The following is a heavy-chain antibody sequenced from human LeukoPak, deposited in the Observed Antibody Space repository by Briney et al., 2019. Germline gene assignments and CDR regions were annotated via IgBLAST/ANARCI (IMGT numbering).Heavy chain of an antibody. Sequence: SETLSLTCTVSGYSISSGYYWGWIRQPPGKGLEWIGSIYHSGSPYYNPSLKSRVTISVDTSKNQFSLKLSSVTAADTAVYYCARQLGDRLLFDYWGQGTLVTVSS. J-gene: IGHJ4*02. CDR1: GYSISSGYY. CDR3: ARQLGDRLLFDY. CDR2: IYHSGSP. D-gene: IGHD2-21*01. V-gene: IGHV4-38-2*02.